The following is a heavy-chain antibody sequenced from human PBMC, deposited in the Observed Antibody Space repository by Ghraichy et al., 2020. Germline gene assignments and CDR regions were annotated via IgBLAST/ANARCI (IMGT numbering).Heavy chain of an antibody. J-gene: IGHJ5*02. CDR3: AKDRLLWFGTANWFDP. CDR2: ISGSGGST. D-gene: IGHD3-10*01. V-gene: IGHV3-23*01. CDR1: GFTFSSYA. Sequence: GGSLRLSCAASGFTFSSYAMSWVRQAPGKGLEWVSAISGSGGSTYYADSVKGRFTISRDNSKNTLYLQMNSLRAEDTAVYYCAKDRLLWFGTANWFDPWGQGTLVTVSS.